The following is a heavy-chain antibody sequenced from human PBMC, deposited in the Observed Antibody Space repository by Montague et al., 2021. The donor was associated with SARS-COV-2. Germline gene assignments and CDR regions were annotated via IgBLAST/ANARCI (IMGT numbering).Heavy chain of an antibody. CDR2: INHSGTT. V-gene: IGHV4-34*01. CDR1: GGSFSSYY. Sequence: SETLSLTCTVYGGSFSSYYWTWIWQPPGKGLEWIGDINHSGTTNYNSNPSLRSRVTISVDTSKSQFSLKLSSVTAADTGVYYCARWDAQTLTVIGWRGKSASDYWGQGTLVTVSS. CDR3: ARWDAQTLTVIGWRGKSASDY. D-gene: IGHD2-21*01. J-gene: IGHJ4*02.